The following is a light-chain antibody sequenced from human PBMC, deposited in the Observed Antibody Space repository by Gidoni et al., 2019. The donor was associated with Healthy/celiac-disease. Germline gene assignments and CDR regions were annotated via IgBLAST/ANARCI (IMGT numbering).Light chain of an antibody. J-gene: IGKJ2*01. V-gene: IGKV3-20*01. CDR3: QQYGSSYT. CDR1: QSVSSSY. Sequence: ALTQSPGTLSLSPGERATLSCRASQSVSSSYLAWYQQKPGQAPRLLIYGASSRATCIPDRFSGSGAGTDFTLTISRVEPEDFAVYYCQQYGSSYTFGQGTKLEIK. CDR2: GAS.